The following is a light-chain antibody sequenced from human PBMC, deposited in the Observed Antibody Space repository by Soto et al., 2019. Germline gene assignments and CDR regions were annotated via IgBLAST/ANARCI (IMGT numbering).Light chain of an antibody. V-gene: IGLV2-14*01. CDR1: SSDVGGYNY. Sequence: QSALAQPASVSGSPGQSITISCTGTSSDVGGYNYVSWYQQHPGKAPKVMIYDASNRPSGVSIRFSGSKSGNTASLTISGLQAEDEADYFCSSYTSSGTYVFGTGTKLTVL. J-gene: IGLJ1*01. CDR2: DAS. CDR3: SSYTSSGTYV.